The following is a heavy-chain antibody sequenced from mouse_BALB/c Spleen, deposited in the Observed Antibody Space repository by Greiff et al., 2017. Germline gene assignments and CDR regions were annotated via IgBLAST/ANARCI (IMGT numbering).Heavy chain of an antibody. CDR1: GYTFTSSW. CDR3: GSHTTATNFDD. CDR2: INPSTGYT. J-gene: IGHJ2*01. D-gene: IGHD1-2*01. V-gene: IGHV1-7*01. Sequence: VQLMESVAELAKPGASVKLSCKASGYTFTSSWLPWVKQWPGQGLAWIGYINPSTGYTEYNPTFKDKATLTADKSSSTAYMQLSSLTSEDSAGYYCGSHTTATNFDDGGQGTTLTVAS.